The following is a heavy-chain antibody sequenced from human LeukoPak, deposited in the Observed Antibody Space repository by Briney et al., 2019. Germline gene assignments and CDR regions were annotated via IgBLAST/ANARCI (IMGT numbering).Heavy chain of an antibody. V-gene: IGHV3-11*04. CDR3: ARDRIPYCSGGSCSYFDY. D-gene: IGHD2-15*01. J-gene: IGHJ4*02. Sequence: GGSLRLSCAASGFTFSDYNMRWIRQAPGKGLEWVSSISRSGSTKYYADSVKGRFTISRDNAKNSLYLQMNSLRAEDTAVYYCARDRIPYCSGGSCSYFDYWGQGTLVTFSS. CDR1: GFTFSDYN. CDR2: ISRSGSTK.